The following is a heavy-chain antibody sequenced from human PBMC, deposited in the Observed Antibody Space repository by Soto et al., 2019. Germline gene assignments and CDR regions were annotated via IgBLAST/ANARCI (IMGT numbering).Heavy chain of an antibody. D-gene: IGHD3-22*01. CDR1: GFTFSSYS. J-gene: IGHJ4*02. CDR3: SRDRDYYDSSGYYQFDY. CDR2: ISSSSSYI. Sequence: GGSLRLSCAASGFTFSSYSMNWVRQAPGKGLEWVSSISSSSSYIYYADSVKGRFTISRDNAKNSLYLQMNSLRAEDTAVYYCSRDRDYYDSSGYYQFDYWGQGTLVSVSS. V-gene: IGHV3-21*01.